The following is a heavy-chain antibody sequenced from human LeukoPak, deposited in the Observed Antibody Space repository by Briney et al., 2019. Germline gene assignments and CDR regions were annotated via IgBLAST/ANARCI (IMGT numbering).Heavy chain of an antibody. CDR2: IVGDSSKT. J-gene: IGHJ6*03. CDR1: GLTHHDYA. CDR3: AKQPYNYYYLDV. V-gene: IGHV3-23*01. Sequence: KAGGSLRLSCAISGLTHHDYAMTWVRQAPGKGLEWASTIVGDSSKTYYADSVKGRFTISRDNSNYMLFLHMNSLRAEDTAIYYCAKQPYNYYYLDVWGKGTTVTVSS. D-gene: IGHD2-2*02.